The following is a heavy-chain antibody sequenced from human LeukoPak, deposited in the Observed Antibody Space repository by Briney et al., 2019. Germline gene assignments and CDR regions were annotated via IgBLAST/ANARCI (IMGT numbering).Heavy chain of an antibody. V-gene: IGHV4-59*01. CDR3: ARTLGYCSGGSCYHPIDY. D-gene: IGHD2-15*01. J-gene: IGHJ4*02. Sequence: SETLSLTCTVSGGSISRYCWSWIRQPPGKGLEWIGYIYYSGSTNYNPSLKSRATISVDTSKIQLSLKLSSVTAADTAVYYCARTLGYCSGGSCYHPIDYWGQGTLVTVSS. CDR2: IYYSGST. CDR1: GGSISRYC.